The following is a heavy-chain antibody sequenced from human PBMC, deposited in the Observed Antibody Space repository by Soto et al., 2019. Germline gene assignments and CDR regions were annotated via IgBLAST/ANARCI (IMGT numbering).Heavy chain of an antibody. CDR3: ARESYAPFLDY. V-gene: IGHV4-4*07. J-gene: IGHJ4*02. Sequence: SETLSLTCTVSGGSIRSYFWSWIRQPAGKGLEWIGRIYPSGSTNYNPSLKSRVTMSVDTSKKEFSLKLNSVTSADTAVYFCARESYAPFLDYCGQGIMVTVFS. D-gene: IGHD3-16*02. CDR1: GGSIRSYF. CDR2: IYPSGST.